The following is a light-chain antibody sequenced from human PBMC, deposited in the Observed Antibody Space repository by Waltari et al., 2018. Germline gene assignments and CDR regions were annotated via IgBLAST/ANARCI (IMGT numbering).Light chain of an antibody. Sequence: YVLSQPPSVSVAPGETASIPCGGKNIGTQSVHRYQVKAGLAPLLVVYDDAVRPSGIPERFSGFNSGNTATLTITGVEGGDEADYFCQVWDSSSDLNWVFGGGTKLTVL. CDR2: DDA. CDR1: NIGTQS. V-gene: IGLV3-21*02. J-gene: IGLJ3*02. CDR3: QVWDSSSDLNWV.